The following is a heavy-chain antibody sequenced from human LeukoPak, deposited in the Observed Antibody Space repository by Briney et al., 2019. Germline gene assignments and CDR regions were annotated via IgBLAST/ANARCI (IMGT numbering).Heavy chain of an antibody. CDR3: ARRAGAYSHPYDY. Sequence: KSGGSLRVSCAASGFTFTSYNMNWVRQAPGKGLEWVSSISSSLNYIYYADSVKGRFTISRDNAKNSLYLQMNSLRAEDTAVYYCARRAGAYSHPYDYWGQGTLVTVSS. J-gene: IGHJ4*02. CDR1: GFTFTSYN. CDR2: ISSSLNYI. D-gene: IGHD4/OR15-4a*01. V-gene: IGHV3-21*04.